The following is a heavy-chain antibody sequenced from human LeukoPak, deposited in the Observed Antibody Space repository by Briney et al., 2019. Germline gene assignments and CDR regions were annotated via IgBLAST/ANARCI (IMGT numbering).Heavy chain of an antibody. J-gene: IGHJ3*01. Sequence: GRSLRLSCRTSGFNFGDYAMSWVRQAPGQGLEWVGFIRTKPYGGTPDYAASVKGRFTISVDDSKSIAYLRMNSLETEDTAVYYCTRDLHGDDASDVWGQGTMVTVSS. CDR3: TRDLHGDDASDV. D-gene: IGHD4-17*01. V-gene: IGHV3-49*04. CDR2: IRTKPYGGTP. CDR1: GFNFGDYA.